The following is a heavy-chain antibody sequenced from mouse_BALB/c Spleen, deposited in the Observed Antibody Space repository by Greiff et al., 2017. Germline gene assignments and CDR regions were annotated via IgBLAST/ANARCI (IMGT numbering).Heavy chain of an antibody. CDR2: ISSGGST. J-gene: IGHJ4*01. CDR1: GFTFSSYA. V-gene: IGHV5-6-5*01. Sequence: EVQLVESGGGLVKPGGSLKLSCAASGFTFSSYAMSWVRQTPEKRLEWVASISSGGSTYYPDSVKGRFTISRDNARNILYLQMSSLRSEDTAMYYCARGGNYYGSTYAMDYWGQGTSVTVSS. D-gene: IGHD1-1*01. CDR3: ARGGNYYGSTYAMDY.